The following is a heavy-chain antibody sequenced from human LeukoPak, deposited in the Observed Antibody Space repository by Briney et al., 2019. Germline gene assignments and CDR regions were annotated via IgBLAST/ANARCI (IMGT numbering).Heavy chain of an antibody. V-gene: IGHV4-4*07. CDR1: GGSISSYY. CDR3: ARGQGGGLFEY. Sequence: SETLSLTCTVSGGSISSYYWNWIRQPAGKGLEWIGRVYTSGSTNYNPSLKSRVTMSIDTSKNQFSLNLSSVAAADTACYYCARGQGGGLFEYWGQGTLVTVSS. J-gene: IGHJ4*02. D-gene: IGHD3/OR15-3a*01. CDR2: VYTSGST.